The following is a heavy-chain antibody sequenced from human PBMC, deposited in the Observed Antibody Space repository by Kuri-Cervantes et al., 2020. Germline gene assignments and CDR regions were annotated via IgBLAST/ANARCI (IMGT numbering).Heavy chain of an antibody. Sequence: SVKVSCKASGYTFTSYGISWVRQAPGQGLERMGRIIPILGIANYAQKFQGRVTITADKSTSTAYMELSSLRSEDTAVYYCARGPYYYYDSSGYYYLDYWGQGTLVTVSS. CDR2: IIPILGIA. CDR3: ARGPYYYYDSSGYYYLDY. V-gene: IGHV1-69*04. J-gene: IGHJ4*02. D-gene: IGHD3-22*01. CDR1: GYTFTSYG.